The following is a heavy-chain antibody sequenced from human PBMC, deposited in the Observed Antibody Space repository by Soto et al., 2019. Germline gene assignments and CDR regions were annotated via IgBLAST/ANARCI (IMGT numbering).Heavy chain of an antibody. V-gene: IGHV1-69*12. CDR1: GGTFSSYA. CDR3: ARAMENEVAEAGLKEDAFAI. J-gene: IGHJ3*02. D-gene: IGHD6-13*01. CDR2: IIPIFGTA. Sequence: QVQLVQSGAEVKKPGSSVKVSCKASGGTFSSYAISWVRQAPGQGLEWMGGIIPIFGTANYAQKFQGRVTITADESTSTAYMELSSLRSEDTAVYYCARAMENEVAEAGLKEDAFAIWGQGTMVTVSS.